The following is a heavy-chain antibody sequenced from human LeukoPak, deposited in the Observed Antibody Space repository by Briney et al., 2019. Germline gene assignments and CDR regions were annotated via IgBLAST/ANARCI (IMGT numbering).Heavy chain of an antibody. J-gene: IGHJ2*01. Sequence: GGSLRLSCAAAGFTFKNNWMSWVRQAPGKGLEWVGLIRSQVDGGTPDYAAPVKGRFTISRDGSKNTLYLQMSSPKTEDTAVYYRATVYWYFDLWGLGTLVSVSA. CDR2: IRSQVDGGTP. V-gene: IGHV3-15*01. CDR1: GFTFKNNW. CDR3: ATVYWYFDL.